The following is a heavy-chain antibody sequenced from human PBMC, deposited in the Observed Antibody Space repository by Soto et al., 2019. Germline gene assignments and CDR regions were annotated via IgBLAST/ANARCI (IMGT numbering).Heavy chain of an antibody. D-gene: IGHD3-10*01. Sequence: QVQLQESGPGLVKPSQTLSLTCTVSGGSISSGGYYWSWIRQHPGKGLEWIGYIYYSGSTYYNPSLKSRVTISVDTSKNRFSLKLSSVTAADTAVYYCATRRYGSGSSINLDYWGQGTLVTVSS. CDR3: ATRRYGSGSSINLDY. CDR1: GGSISSGGYY. V-gene: IGHV4-31*03. CDR2: IYYSGST. J-gene: IGHJ4*02.